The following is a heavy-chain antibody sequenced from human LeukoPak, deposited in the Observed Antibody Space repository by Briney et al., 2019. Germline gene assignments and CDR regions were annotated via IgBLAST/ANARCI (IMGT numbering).Heavy chain of an antibody. CDR3: ARPYDYVWGSYRNDAFDI. J-gene: IGHJ3*02. Sequence: ASVKVSCKASGYTFTSYGISWVRQAPGQGLEWMGWISAYNGNTNYAQKLQGRVTMTTDTSTSTAYMELRSLRSDDTAVYYCARPYDYVWGSYRNDAFDIWGQGTMVTVSS. D-gene: IGHD3-16*02. CDR1: GYTFTSYG. CDR2: ISAYNGNT. V-gene: IGHV1-18*01.